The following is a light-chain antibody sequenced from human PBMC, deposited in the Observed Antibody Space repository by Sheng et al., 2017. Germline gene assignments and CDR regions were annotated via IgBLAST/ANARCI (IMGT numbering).Light chain of an antibody. CDR2: ASY. Sequence: DFQMTQSPSSLSASIGDRVTITCRASQGISNHLAWYQQRPGKVPKVLIYASYSLQSGVPSRFRGNGSGTDFTLTISNLQPDDFATYYCQQYNSYPWTFGQGTKVEI. CDR1: QGISNH. CDR3: QQYNSYPWT. V-gene: IGKV1-27*01. J-gene: IGKJ1*01.